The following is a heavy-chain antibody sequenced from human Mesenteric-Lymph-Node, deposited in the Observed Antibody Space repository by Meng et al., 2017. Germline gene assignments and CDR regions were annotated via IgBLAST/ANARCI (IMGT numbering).Heavy chain of an antibody. CDR1: EYTFIGYF. D-gene: IGHD5-12*01. CDR2: INPNNGDT. V-gene: IGHV1-2*02. CDR3: ARDLWIVYSGYEFPIWDYNYGMAD. Sequence: ASVKVSCKASEYTFIGYFIHWIRQATGQGLESMGWINPNNGDTKSVQKFQGRVTMTRDTSIGTAYLELSSLTSDDTAIYYCARDLWIVYSGYEFPIWDYNYGMADWGQGTMVTVSS. J-gene: IGHJ6*02.